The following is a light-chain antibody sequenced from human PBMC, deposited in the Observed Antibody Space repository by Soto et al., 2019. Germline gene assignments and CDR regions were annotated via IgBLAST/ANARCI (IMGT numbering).Light chain of an antibody. Sequence: DIRMTQSPSTLSASVGDRVTITCRASQRFSTWLAWYQQKPGKAPRLLIYDASSLEGGVPSRFSGRGSGTELTLTISGLQPDDFATYYCQQYNSSPYTFGQGTKLEIK. CDR1: QRFSTW. CDR3: QQYNSSPYT. CDR2: DAS. J-gene: IGKJ2*01. V-gene: IGKV1-5*01.